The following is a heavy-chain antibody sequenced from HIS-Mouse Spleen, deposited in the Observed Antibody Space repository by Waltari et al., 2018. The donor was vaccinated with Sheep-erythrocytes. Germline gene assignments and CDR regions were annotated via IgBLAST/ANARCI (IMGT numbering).Heavy chain of an antibody. Sequence: EVQLVQSGAEVKKPGESLKISCKGSGYSFTSYWIGWVRQMPGKGLEWMGLIHPGDSDTTYSRACQGQGTISADKSISTAYLQWSSLKASDTAMYYCARLFYVDIVATTLFDYWGQGTLVTVSS. J-gene: IGHJ4*02. CDR3: ARLFYVDIVATTLFDY. CDR2: IHPGDSDT. D-gene: IGHD5-12*01. V-gene: IGHV5-51*01. CDR1: GYSFTSYW.